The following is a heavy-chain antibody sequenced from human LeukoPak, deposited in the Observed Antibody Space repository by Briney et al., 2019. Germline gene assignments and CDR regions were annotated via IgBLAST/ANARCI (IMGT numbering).Heavy chain of an antibody. Sequence: SETLSLTCAVYGGSFSGYYWSWIRQPPGKGLEWIGEINHSGSTNYNPSLKSRVTISVDTSRNQFSLKLSSVTAADTAVYYCARVGPDILTGYSSYYYYMDVWGKGTTVTVSS. D-gene: IGHD3-9*01. CDR1: GGSFSGYY. J-gene: IGHJ6*03. CDR2: INHSGST. CDR3: ARVGPDILTGYSSYYYYMDV. V-gene: IGHV4-34*01.